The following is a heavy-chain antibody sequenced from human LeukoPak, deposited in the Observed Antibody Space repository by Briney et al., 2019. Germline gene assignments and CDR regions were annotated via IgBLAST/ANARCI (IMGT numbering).Heavy chain of an antibody. D-gene: IGHD6-19*01. J-gene: IGHJ4*02. CDR1: GFTFSSYA. Sequence: GGSLRLSCAASGFTFSSYAMHWVRQAPGKGLEWVAVISYDGGNKYYADSVKGRFTISRDNSKNTLYLQMNSLRAEDTAVYYCARDASSSSGWLDYWGQGTLVTVSS. CDR3: ARDASSSSGWLDY. CDR2: ISYDGGNK. V-gene: IGHV3-30-3*01.